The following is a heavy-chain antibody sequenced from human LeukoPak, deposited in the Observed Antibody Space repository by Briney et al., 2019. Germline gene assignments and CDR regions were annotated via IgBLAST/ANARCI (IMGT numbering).Heavy chain of an antibody. CDR2: ISSSSSYI. J-gene: IGHJ6*02. V-gene: IGHV3-21*01. D-gene: IGHD3-3*01. Sequence: PGGSLRLSCAASGFTFSSYSMNWVRQAPGKGLEWVSSISSSSSYIYYADSVKGRFTISRDNAKNSLYLQMNSLRAEDTAVYYCARDLSNTISGVVIGSMGYYYYGMDVWGQGTTVTVSS. CDR1: GFTFSSYS. CDR3: ARDLSNTISGVVIGSMGYYYYGMDV.